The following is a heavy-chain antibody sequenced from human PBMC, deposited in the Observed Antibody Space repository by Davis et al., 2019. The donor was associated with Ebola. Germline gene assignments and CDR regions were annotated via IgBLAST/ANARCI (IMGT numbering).Heavy chain of an antibody. CDR2: ISYDGSNK. D-gene: IGHD6-19*01. CDR3: AREAGSSGWKD. V-gene: IGHV3-30-3*01. J-gene: IGHJ4*02. Sequence: PGGSLRLSCAASGFTFSSYAMHWVRQAPGKGLEWVAVISYDGSNKYYADSVKGRFTISRDNSKNTLYLQMNSLRAEDTAVYYCAREAGSSGWKDWGQGTLVTVSS. CDR1: GFTFSSYA.